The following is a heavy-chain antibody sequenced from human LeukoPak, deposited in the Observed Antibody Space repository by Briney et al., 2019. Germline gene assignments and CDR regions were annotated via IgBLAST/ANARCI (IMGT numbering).Heavy chain of an antibody. J-gene: IGHJ1*01. CDR3: TSWGDTTAEYFQR. Sequence: GGSLRLSCVVSGFTFNRCWMDWVRQAPGKGLEWVAHINPDGRDTYYVDSAKGRFTISRDNAQNSMYLQMNSLRVEDTAVYYCTSWGDTTAEYFQRWGQGTLVTVSS. V-gene: IGHV3-7*01. CDR1: GFTFNRCW. CDR2: INPDGRDT. D-gene: IGHD2-21*02.